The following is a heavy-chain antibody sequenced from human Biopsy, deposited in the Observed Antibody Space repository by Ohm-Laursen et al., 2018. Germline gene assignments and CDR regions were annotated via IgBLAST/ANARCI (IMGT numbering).Heavy chain of an antibody. V-gene: IGHV4-59*01. CDR2: MYYSGRT. J-gene: IGHJ4*02. Sequence: SETLSLTCTVSGGSLNFYYWSWIRQPPGKGLEWIGYMYYSGRTKYSPSLKNRVTVSFDTSRNQFSLKLTSMTPADTAVYYCVRGRSPATYWGQGALVIVSS. D-gene: IGHD3-16*01. CDR3: VRGRSPATY. CDR1: GGSLNFYY.